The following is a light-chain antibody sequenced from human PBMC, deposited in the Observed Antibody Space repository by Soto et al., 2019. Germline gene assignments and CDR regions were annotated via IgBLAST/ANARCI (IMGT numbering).Light chain of an antibody. Sequence: QSVLTQPPSVSAAPGQKVTISCSGSSSHIESNYVSWYQQFPGTAPELLIFEDHKRPSGIPDRFSASKSGTSATLGITGLQTGDEADYYCGTWDSSLTTGVFGGGTKLTVL. CDR2: EDH. CDR3: GTWDSSLTTGV. V-gene: IGLV1-51*02. CDR1: SSHIESNY. J-gene: IGLJ3*02.